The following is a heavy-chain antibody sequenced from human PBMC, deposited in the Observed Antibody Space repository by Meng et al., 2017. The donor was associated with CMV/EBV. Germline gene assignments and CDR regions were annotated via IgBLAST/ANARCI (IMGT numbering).Heavy chain of an antibody. Sequence: LSLTCAASGFTFETSAMHWVRQAPGKGLEWVSGISWNGYSIAYAASVKGRFTISRDDAKNSLYLQMNSLRAEDTALYYCTKDAGYTYGATYYYYGLDVWGQGTTVTVSS. CDR1: GFTFETSA. CDR3: TKDAGYTYGATYYYYGLDV. J-gene: IGHJ6*02. CDR2: ISWNGYSI. D-gene: IGHD5-18*01. V-gene: IGHV3-9*01.